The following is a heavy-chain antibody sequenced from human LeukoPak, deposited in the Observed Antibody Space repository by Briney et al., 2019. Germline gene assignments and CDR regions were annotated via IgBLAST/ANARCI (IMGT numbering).Heavy chain of an antibody. CDR2: IRSKAYGGTT. Sequence: GGSLRLSCTASGFTFGDYAMSWVRQAPGKGLEWVGFIRSKAYGGTTEYAASVKGRFTISRDDSKSIAYLQMNSLKTEDTAVYYCTKGLGEIKPLYYFDYWGQGTLVTVSS. J-gene: IGHJ4*02. D-gene: IGHD3-16*01. V-gene: IGHV3-49*04. CDR1: GFTFGDYA. CDR3: TKGLGEIKPLYYFDY.